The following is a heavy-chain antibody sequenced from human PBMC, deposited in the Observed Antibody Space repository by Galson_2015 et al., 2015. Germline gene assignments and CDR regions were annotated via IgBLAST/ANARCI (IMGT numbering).Heavy chain of an antibody. CDR2: IYNDGTT. D-gene: IGHD2-8*01. V-gene: IGHV3-53*01. CDR3: ASVFSDNNMLTHCFDS. J-gene: IGHJ5*01. CDR1: GFTVSNSY. Sequence: SLRLSCAASGFTVSNSYMSWVRQAPGKGLEWVSIIYNDGTTYFADSVKGRFTISRDNNKNTLYLQMNNLRAEDTTVYYCASVFSDNNMLTHCFDSWGQGTLVTVSS.